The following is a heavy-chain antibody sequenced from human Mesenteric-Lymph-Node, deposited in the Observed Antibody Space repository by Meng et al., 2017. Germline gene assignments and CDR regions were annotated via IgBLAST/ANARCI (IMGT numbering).Heavy chain of an antibody. CDR3: TSVCDAPYGF. Sequence: GESLKISCAASGFTFSSYEMNWVRQAPGKGLEWVSRISPDGGITGYADPVEGRFTISRDNAKNTLFLQVNSLRGEDTAVYYCTSVCDAPYGFWGQGTEVTVSS. D-gene: IGHD3-16*01. CDR1: GFTFSSYE. CDR2: ISPDGGIT. J-gene: IGHJ4*02. V-gene: IGHV3-74*01.